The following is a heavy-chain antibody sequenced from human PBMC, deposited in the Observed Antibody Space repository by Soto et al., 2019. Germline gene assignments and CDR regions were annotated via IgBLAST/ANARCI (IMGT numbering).Heavy chain of an antibody. V-gene: IGHV3-23*01. J-gene: IGHJ4*02. Sequence: PGGPLSLSFAASGFTFSGNAMGGVRQAPGKGLEWVSAISGSGGSTYYADSGKGRFTISRDNSKNTLYLQMNSLRAEDTAVYYCAKDLRQPYYYDSSGFLYWGQGTLVTVSS. CDR3: AKDLRQPYYYDSSGFLY. D-gene: IGHD3-22*01. CDR1: GFTFSGNA. CDR2: ISGSGGST.